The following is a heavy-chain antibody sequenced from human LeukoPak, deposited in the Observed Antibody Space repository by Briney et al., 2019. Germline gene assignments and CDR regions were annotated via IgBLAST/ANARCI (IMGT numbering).Heavy chain of an antibody. V-gene: IGHV3-11*04. Sequence: PGGSLRLSCAASGFTFSDYYMSWIRQAPGKGLEWVSYISSSGSTIYYADSVKGRLTISRDNSKNSLYLQMNRLRAEDTAVYYCARAGPSGSWHQFDYWGQGTLVTVSS. J-gene: IGHJ4*02. CDR1: GFTFSDYY. CDR2: ISSSGSTI. CDR3: ARAGPSGSWHQFDY. D-gene: IGHD6-13*01.